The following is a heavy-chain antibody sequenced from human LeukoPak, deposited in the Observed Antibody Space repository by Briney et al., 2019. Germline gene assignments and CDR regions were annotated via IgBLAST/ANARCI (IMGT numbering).Heavy chain of an antibody. Sequence: GESLRLSCAASGFTFSDAWMNWVRQAPGKGLEWLGRIKSKTHGGTTDYDAAVKDRFSISRDDSKNILYLQMKSLKTEDTAPYYCTTTYDILTGNFDYWGQGTLVTVSS. CDR3: TTTYDILTGNFDY. D-gene: IGHD3-9*01. CDR2: IKSKTHGGTT. J-gene: IGHJ4*02. CDR1: GFTFSDAW. V-gene: IGHV3-15*01.